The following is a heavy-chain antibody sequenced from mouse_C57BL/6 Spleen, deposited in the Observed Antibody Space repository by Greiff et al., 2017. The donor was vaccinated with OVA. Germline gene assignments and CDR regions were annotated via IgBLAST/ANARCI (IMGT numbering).Heavy chain of an antibody. D-gene: IGHD2-5*01. J-gene: IGHJ2*01. V-gene: IGHV1-61*01. CDR2: IYPSDSET. CDR3: AREGYSNEIDY. CDR1: GYTFTSYW. Sequence: QVQLQQPGAELVRPGSSVKLSCKASGYTFTSYWMDWVKQRPGQGLEWIGNIYPSDSETNYNQKFKDKATLTVDKSSSTAYMQLSSLTSEDSAVYYCAREGYSNEIDYWGQGTTLTVSS.